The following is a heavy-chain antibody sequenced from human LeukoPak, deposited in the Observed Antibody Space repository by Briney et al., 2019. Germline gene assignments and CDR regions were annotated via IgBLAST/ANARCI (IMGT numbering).Heavy chain of an antibody. CDR2: IKEDGSEK. D-gene: IGHD3-10*01. CDR1: RFTFSDYY. V-gene: IGHV3-7*01. CDR3: ARPLMYYYGSETYFWFDP. J-gene: IGHJ5*02. Sequence: GGSLRLSCAASRFTFSDYYMTWVRQAPGRGLEWVANIKEDGSEKNYVDSVKGRFTISRDNAKNSVYLLLNSLTPEDTAVYYCARPLMYYYGSETYFWFDPWGQGTLVTVSS.